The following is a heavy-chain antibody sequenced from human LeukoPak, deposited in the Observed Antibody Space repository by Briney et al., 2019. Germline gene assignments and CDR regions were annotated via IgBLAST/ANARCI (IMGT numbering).Heavy chain of an antibody. J-gene: IGHJ4*02. CDR3: ARGSLVVPAAIIQFDY. Sequence: PGRSLRLSCAASGFTFSSYAMHWVRQAPGKGLEWVAVISYDGSNKYYADSVKGRFTISRDNSKNTLYLQMNSLRAEDTAVYYCARGSLVVPAAIIQFDYWGQGTLVTVSS. V-gene: IGHV3-30-3*01. CDR1: GFTFSSYA. CDR2: ISYDGSNK. D-gene: IGHD2-2*01.